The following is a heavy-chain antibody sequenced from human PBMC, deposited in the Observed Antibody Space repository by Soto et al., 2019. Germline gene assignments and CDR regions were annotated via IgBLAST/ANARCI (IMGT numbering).Heavy chain of an antibody. CDR1: GLSITDSEMG. Sequence: QVTLKESGPVLVKPTETLTLRCTVSGLSITDSEMGVSWIRQPPGQPLEWLAHIDSSGEKSYRTSLKSRLAISKDTSKSQIVLTMTNMDPAYTATYYCARRHLAVAVSPWFDPWGQGIPVTVSS. D-gene: IGHD6-19*01. CDR2: IDSSGEK. V-gene: IGHV2-26*01. CDR3: ARRHLAVAVSPWFDP. J-gene: IGHJ5*02.